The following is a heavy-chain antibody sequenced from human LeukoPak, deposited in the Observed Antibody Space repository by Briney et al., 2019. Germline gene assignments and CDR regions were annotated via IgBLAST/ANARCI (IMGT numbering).Heavy chain of an antibody. CDR1: GYSITTGYY. J-gene: IGHJ4*02. CDR2: IYYSGST. Sequence: PSETLSLTCTVFGYSITTGYYWGWIRQPPGKGLEWIGYIYYSGSTNYNPSLKSRVTIAVDTSKNQFSLKLSSVTAADTAVYYCARGIVATIKGAYYFDYWGQGTLVTVSS. V-gene: IGHV4-61*01. CDR3: ARGIVATIKGAYYFDY. D-gene: IGHD5-12*01.